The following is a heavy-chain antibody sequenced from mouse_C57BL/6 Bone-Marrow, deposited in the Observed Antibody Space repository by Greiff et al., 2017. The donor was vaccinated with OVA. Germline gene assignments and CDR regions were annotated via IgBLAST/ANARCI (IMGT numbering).Heavy chain of an antibody. Sequence: VQGVESGPELARPWASVQISCQAFYTFSRRVHFAIRDTNYWMQWVKQRPGQGLEWIGALYPGNGDPNYNQKCKGKATLTADKSSSTAYMQLSSLTSEDSAVYYCARQLRLRGVRFAYWGQGTLVTVSA. CDR3: SEDSAVYYCARQLRLRGVRFAY. CDR1: YTFSRRVH. D-gene: IGHD3-2*02. CDR2: GQGLEWIG. V-gene: IGHV1-87*01. J-gene: IGHJ3*01.